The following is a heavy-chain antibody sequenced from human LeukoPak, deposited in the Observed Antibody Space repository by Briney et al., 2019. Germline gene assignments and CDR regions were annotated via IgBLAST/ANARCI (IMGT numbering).Heavy chain of an antibody. CDR1: GYIFTSYG. CDR2: ISVHNGNT. D-gene: IGHD4-17*01. V-gene: IGHV1-18*04. Sequence: ASVKVSCKASGYIFTSYGISWVRQAPGQGLEWMGWISVHNGNTHYAQKLQGRVTMTTDTSTSTAYMELRSLRSDDTAVYYCARVRGSYGDTANYRGQGTLVTVSS. J-gene: IGHJ4*02. CDR3: ARVRGSYGDTANY.